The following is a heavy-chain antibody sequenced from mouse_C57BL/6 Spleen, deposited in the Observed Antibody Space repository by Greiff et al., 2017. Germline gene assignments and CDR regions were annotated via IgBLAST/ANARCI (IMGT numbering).Heavy chain of an antibody. CDR3: ARSRGPYDGYFDY. D-gene: IGHD2-3*01. V-gene: IGHV1-55*01. Sequence: QVQLQQPGAELVKPGASVKMSCKASGYTFTSYWITWVKQRPGQGLEWIGDIYPGSGSTNYNEKFKSKATLTVDTSSSTAYMQLSSLPSEDSAVYYCARSRGPYDGYFDYWGQGTTLTVSS. J-gene: IGHJ2*01. CDR1: GYTFTSYW. CDR2: IYPGSGST.